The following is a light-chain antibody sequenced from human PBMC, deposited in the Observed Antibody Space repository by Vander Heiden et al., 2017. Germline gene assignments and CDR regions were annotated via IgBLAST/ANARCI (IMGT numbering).Light chain of an antibody. CDR1: QSISSY. V-gene: IGKV3-11*01. J-gene: IGKJ3*01. CDR3: QQRSSWPRT. Sequence: EIVLTQSPATLSLSPGERATLSCWASQSISSYLAWYQQRPGQAPRLLIYDASNRATGIPARFSGSGSGTDFTLTIDSLEPEDFVVYYCQQRSSWPRTFGHGTKVDIK. CDR2: DAS.